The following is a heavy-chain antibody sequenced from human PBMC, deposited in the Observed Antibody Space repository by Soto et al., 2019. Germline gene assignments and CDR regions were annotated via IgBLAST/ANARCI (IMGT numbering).Heavy chain of an antibody. CDR1: GFTFSSYG. CDR3: AKDLVPVYCSSTSCLSLQHYYYYYMDV. V-gene: IGHV3-30*18. J-gene: IGHJ6*03. Sequence: QVQLVESGGGVVQPGRSLRLSCAASGFTFSSYGMHWVRQAPGKGLEWVAVISYDGSNKYYADSVKGRFTISRDNSKNTLYLQMISLRAEDTAVYYCAKDLVPVYCSSTSCLSLQHYYYYYMDVWGKGTTVTVSS. D-gene: IGHD2-2*01. CDR2: ISYDGSNK.